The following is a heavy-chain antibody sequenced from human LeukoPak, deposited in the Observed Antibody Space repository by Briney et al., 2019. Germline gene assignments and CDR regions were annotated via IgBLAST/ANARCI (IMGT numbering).Heavy chain of an antibody. V-gene: IGHV1-46*01. CDR1: GYTFTSYG. J-gene: IGHJ6*03. D-gene: IGHD5-12*01. CDR3: ARDPYSGYYGDYYYYYMDV. Sequence: ASVKVSCKASGYTFTSYGISWVRQAPGQGLEWMGLINPTGGSTGYAQKFQGRVTMTRDMSTSTDYMELSSLRSEDTAIYYCARDPYSGYYGDYYYYYMDVWGKGTTVTISS. CDR2: INPTGGST.